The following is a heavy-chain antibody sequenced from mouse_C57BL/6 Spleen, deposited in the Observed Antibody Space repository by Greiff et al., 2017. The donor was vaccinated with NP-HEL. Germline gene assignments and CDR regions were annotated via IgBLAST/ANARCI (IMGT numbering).Heavy chain of an antibody. V-gene: IGHV5-16*01. CDR2: INYDGSST. J-gene: IGHJ2*01. CDR1: GFTFSDYY. CDR3: ARAGTDYFDY. Sequence: EVKLVESEGGLVQPGSSMKLSCTASGFTFSDYYMAWVRQVPEKGLEWVANINYDGSSTYYLDSLKSRFIISRDNAKNIRYLQLSSLKSEDTATYYCARAGTDYFDYWGQGTTLTVSS. D-gene: IGHD4-1*01.